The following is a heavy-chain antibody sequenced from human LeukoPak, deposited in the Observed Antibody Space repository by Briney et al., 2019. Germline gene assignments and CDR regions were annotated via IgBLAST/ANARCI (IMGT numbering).Heavy chain of an antibody. CDR1: GGSISSYY. Sequence: SETLSLTCTVSGGSISSYYWSWIRQPAGKGLEWIGRIYTSGSTNYNPSLKSRVTMSVDTSKNQFSLKLSSVTAADTAVYYCARARTSYSSGWYSALDIWGQGTMVTVSS. J-gene: IGHJ3*02. D-gene: IGHD6-19*01. CDR2: IYTSGST. CDR3: ARARTSYSSGWYSALDI. V-gene: IGHV4-4*07.